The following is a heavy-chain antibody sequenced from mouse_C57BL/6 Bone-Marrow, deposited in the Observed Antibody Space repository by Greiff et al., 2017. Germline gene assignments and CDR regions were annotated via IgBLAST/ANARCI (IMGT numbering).Heavy chain of an antibody. J-gene: IGHJ4*01. V-gene: IGHV1-64*01. CDR3: SRVGPGARDY. CDR1: GYTFTSYW. CDR2: IHPNSGST. Sequence: VQLQQPGAELVKPGASVKLSCKASGYTFTSYWMHWVKQRPGQGLEWIGMIHPNSGSTNYNEKFKSKATLTVDKSSSTAYMQLSSLTSEDSAVYYCSRVGPGARDYWGQGTSVTVSS.